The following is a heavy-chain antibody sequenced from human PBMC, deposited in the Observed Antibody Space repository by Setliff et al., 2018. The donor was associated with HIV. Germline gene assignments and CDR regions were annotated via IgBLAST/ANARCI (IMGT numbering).Heavy chain of an antibody. CDR2: ISYDGSNK. Sequence: GGSLRLSCAAPGFTFSSYAMHWVRQAPGKGLEWVAVISYDGSNKYYADSVKGRFTISRDNSKNTLYLQMNSLRAEDTAVYYCARGSGLVEMATIMGYWGQGTLVTFSS. V-gene: IGHV3-30-3*01. CDR1: GFTFSSYA. D-gene: IGHD5-12*01. J-gene: IGHJ4*02. CDR3: ARGSGLVEMATIMGY.